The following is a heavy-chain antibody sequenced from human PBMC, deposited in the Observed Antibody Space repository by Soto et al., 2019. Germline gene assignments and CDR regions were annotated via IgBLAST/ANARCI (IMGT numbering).Heavy chain of an antibody. V-gene: IGHV2-5*02. CDR3: IQSRCGGDCLHSYASYYYYGMDV. J-gene: IGHJ6*02. CDR2: IYWDDDK. Sequence: QITLKESGPTLVKPTQTLTLTCTFSAFSLSTGGVGVGWIRQPPGKALEWLALIYWDDDKRYSPSLRSRLTITTDPSKNQVLLTMTNMDPVDTATYYCIQSRCGGDCLHSYASYYYYGMDVWGQGTTFTVSS. D-gene: IGHD2-21*02. CDR1: AFSLSTGGVG.